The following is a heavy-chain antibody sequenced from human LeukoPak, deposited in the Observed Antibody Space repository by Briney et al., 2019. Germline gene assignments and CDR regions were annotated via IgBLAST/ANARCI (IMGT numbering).Heavy chain of an antibody. J-gene: IGHJ3*02. V-gene: IGHV3-23*01. CDR2: ISGSGGSI. CDR1: GFTFSSYA. D-gene: IGHD2-15*01. CDR3: ARRLYCSGSSCHTGPDAFDI. Sequence: PGGSLRLSCAASGFTFSSYAMTWVRQAPGKGLEWVSTISGSGGSIYYADSVKGRFTISRDNSKNTLYLQMNSLRAEDTAVYYCARRLYCSGSSCHTGPDAFDIWGQGTMVTVSS.